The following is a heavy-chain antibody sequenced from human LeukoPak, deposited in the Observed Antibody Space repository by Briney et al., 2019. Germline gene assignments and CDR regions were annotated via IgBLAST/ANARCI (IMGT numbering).Heavy chain of an antibody. CDR1: GFTFSSHA. CDR3: ARDPGV. D-gene: IGHD3-10*01. Sequence: GGSLRLSCAASGFTFSSHAMHWVRQAPGKGLEWVAVISYDGSNKYYADSVKGRFTISRDNSKNTLYLQMNSLRAEDTAVYYCARDPGVWGQGTLVTVSS. J-gene: IGHJ4*02. CDR2: ISYDGSNK. V-gene: IGHV3-30*01.